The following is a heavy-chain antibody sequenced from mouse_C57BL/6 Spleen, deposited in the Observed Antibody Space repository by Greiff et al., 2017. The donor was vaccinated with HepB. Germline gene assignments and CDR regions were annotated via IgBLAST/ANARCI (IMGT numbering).Heavy chain of an antibody. D-gene: IGHD1-1*01. Sequence: SGAELVRPGASVTLSCKASGYTFTDYEMHWVKQTPVHGLEWIGAIDPETGGTAYNQKFKGKAILTADKSSSTAYMELRSLTSEDSAVYYCTAGLLRDAMDYWGQGTSVTVSS. CDR1: GYTFTDYE. J-gene: IGHJ4*01. CDR2: IDPETGGT. V-gene: IGHV1-15*01. CDR3: TAGLLRDAMDY.